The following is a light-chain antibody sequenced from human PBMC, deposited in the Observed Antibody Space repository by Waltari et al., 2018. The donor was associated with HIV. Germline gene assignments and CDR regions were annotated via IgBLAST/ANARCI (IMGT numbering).Light chain of an antibody. Sequence: CMLTQPHSLSESPGKTVTIHCTRSSGSLARTYVHLFQRRPGRSPTTVIYESYFRTSGVPARFSGSIDRSSNSASLTISGLKTEDEADKCCQSYDTNKNWVFGGATKLTVL. J-gene: IGLJ3*02. CDR2: ESY. CDR1: SGSLARTY. CDR3: QSYDTNKNWV. V-gene: IGLV6-57*01.